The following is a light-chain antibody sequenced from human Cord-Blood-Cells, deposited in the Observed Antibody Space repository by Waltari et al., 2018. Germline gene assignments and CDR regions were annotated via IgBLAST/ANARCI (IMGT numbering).Light chain of an antibody. V-gene: IGLV2-14*01. J-gene: IGLJ2*01. CDR2: DVS. Sequence: QSALTQPASVSGSPGQSITISCTGTSSDVGGYNYVSWYQQHPGKAPKLMIYDVSKRPSGVSNRFSGSKSGNTASLTISRVEAGDEADYYCQVWDSSSDHVVFGGGTKLTVL. CDR3: QVWDSSSDHVV. CDR1: SSDVGGYNY.